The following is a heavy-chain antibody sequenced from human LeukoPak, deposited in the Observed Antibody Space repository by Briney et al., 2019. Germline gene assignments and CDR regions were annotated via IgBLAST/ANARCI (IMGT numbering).Heavy chain of an antibody. CDR3: ARGQYCSTTTCDSARRYF. J-gene: IGHJ4*02. CDR2: INDSGST. V-gene: IGHV4-34*01. D-gene: IGHD2-2*01. Sequence: SETLSLTCAVSGGAYSNYYWTWIRQPPGKGLEWIAEINDSGSTNSNSSLRSRVAISLDTSKNQFSLRLTSVTAADTAVYYCARGQYCSTTTCDSARRYFWGQGTLVTVSS. CDR1: GGAYSNYY.